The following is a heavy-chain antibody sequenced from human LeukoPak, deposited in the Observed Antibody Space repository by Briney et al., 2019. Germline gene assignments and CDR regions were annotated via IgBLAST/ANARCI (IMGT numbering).Heavy chain of an antibody. CDR2: IIPIFGTA. J-gene: IGHJ4*02. CDR1: GGTFSSYA. CDR3: AREGIAAAVVDY. D-gene: IGHD6-13*01. V-gene: IGHV1-69*05. Sequence: ASVKVSCKASGGTFSSYAISWVRQAPGQGLEWMGRIIPIFGTANYAQKFQGRVTITTDESTSTAYMELSSLRSEDTAVYYCAREGIAAAVVDYWGREPWSPSPQ.